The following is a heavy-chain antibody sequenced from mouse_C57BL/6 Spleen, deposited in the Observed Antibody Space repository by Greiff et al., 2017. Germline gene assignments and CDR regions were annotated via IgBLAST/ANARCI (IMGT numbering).Heavy chain of an antibody. CDR2: IYPGGGYT. J-gene: IGHJ2*01. V-gene: IGHV1-63*01. D-gene: IGHD2-2*01. CDR1: GYTFTNYW. Sequence: QVQLQQSGAELVRPGTSVKMSCKASGYTFTNYWIGWAKQRPGHGLEWIGDIYPGGGYTNYNEKFKGKATLTADKSSSTAYMQVSSLTSEDSAIYYCAIRLSHDFDYWGQGTTLTVSS. CDR3: AIRLSHDFDY.